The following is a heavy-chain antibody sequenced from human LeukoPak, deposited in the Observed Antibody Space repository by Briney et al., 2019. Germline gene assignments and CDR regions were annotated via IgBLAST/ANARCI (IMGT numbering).Heavy chain of an antibody. CDR3: AKDLLIMVRVAYFDY. J-gene: IGHJ4*02. CDR2: IHYDGSKK. CDR1: GFNFNIYA. D-gene: IGHD3-10*01. Sequence: GGPLNLSCAPPGFNFNIYAMHGFPQPPGKGREGWAFIHYDGSKKDYADSVKGRFTISRDNSKNTLYLQMNSLRTEDTAVYYCAKDLLIMVRVAYFDYWGQGNLVTVSS. V-gene: IGHV3-30*02.